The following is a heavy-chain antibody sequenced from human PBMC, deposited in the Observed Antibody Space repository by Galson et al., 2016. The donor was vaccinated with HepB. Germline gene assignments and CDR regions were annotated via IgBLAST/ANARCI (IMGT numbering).Heavy chain of an antibody. D-gene: IGHD1-26*01. Sequence: QSGAEVKKPGESLRISCEGSGYSFINHWIVWVRQMPGKGLEWMGIIYPGDSDPRYSPPFKGQVTISADKSIGTAYLQWSSLKASDTAMYYCARGHSGSSLPYFEYWGQGTLVTVSS. CDR1: GYSFINHW. J-gene: IGHJ4*02. CDR3: ARGHSGSSLPYFEY. V-gene: IGHV5-51*01. CDR2: IYPGDSDP.